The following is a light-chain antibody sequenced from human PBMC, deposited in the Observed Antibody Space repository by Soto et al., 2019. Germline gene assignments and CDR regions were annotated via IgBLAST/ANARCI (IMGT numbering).Light chain of an antibody. J-gene: IGKJ5*01. V-gene: IGKV1-9*01. CDR2: AAS. Sequence: DIQLTQSPSFLSASVGDRVTITCRASQGISSYLAWYQQKPGKAPKLLIYAASTLQSGVPSRFSGSGSGTEFTLTISILQPEDFATYDCQHLDSYSAFGQGTRLEIK. CDR1: QGISSY. CDR3: QHLDSYSA.